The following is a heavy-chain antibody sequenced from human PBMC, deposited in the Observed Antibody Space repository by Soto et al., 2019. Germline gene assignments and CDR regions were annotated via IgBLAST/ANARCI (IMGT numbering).Heavy chain of an antibody. Sequence: QVLLQESGPGRVKASGTLSLTCAVSSGAVSTGDWWSWVRQPPGKGLEWIGEIYHTGSTTYNPSLKSRLSISAERSKTQFSPKLSSVSAADTAIYYCVSRPSTMPFDYWGQGTLVTVSS. CDR1: SGAVSTGDW. V-gene: IGHV4-4*02. D-gene: IGHD2-2*01. J-gene: IGHJ4*02. CDR3: VSRPSTMPFDY. CDR2: IYHTGST.